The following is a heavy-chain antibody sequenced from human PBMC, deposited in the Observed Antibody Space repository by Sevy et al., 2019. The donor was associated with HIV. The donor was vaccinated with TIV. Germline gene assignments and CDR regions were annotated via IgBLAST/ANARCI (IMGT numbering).Heavy chain of an antibody. J-gene: IGHJ4*02. CDR2: IRGKAFGGTT. CDR1: GFSFGEYA. Sequence: GGSLRLSCSASGFSFGEYAMSWFRQAPGKGREWVAFIRGKAFGGTTEYAASVKGRFTISRDDSKSIAYLQMISLKTEDTAVYYCSREAGVVVVVAANQFDYWGQGTLVTVSS. CDR3: SREAGVVVVVAANQFDY. D-gene: IGHD2-15*01. V-gene: IGHV3-49*03.